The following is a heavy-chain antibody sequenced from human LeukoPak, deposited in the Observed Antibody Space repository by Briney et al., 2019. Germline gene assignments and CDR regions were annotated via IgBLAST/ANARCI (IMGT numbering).Heavy chain of an antibody. V-gene: IGHV4-59*01. Sequence: SETLSLTCTVSGGSISSYYWSWIRQPPGKGLEWTGYIYYIGSTNYNPSLKSRVTISVDTSKNQFSLKLSSVTAADTGVYYCARATRGDYVWGSYRPQYYFDYWGQGTLVTVSS. J-gene: IGHJ4*02. CDR1: GGSISSYY. CDR3: ARATRGDYVWGSYRPQYYFDY. D-gene: IGHD3-16*02. CDR2: IYYIGST.